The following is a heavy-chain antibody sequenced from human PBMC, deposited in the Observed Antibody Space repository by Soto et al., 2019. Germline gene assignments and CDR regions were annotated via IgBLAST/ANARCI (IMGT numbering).Heavy chain of an antibody. Sequence: PGGSLRLSCAASGFTSSSYSMNWVRQAPGKGLEWVSYISSSSSTIYYADSVKGRFTISRDNAKNSLYLQMNSLRAEDTAVYYCARIPRSGSYAIWFDPWGQGTLVTVSS. J-gene: IGHJ5*02. V-gene: IGHV3-48*01. CDR3: ARIPRSGSYAIWFDP. CDR2: ISSSSSTI. CDR1: GFTSSSYS. D-gene: IGHD3-10*01.